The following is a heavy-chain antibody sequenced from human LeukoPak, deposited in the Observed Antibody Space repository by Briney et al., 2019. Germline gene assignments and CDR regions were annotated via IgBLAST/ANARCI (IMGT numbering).Heavy chain of an antibody. J-gene: IGHJ4*02. D-gene: IGHD6-13*01. CDR2: IFTSGTT. V-gene: IGHV4-4*07. CDR1: GDXISRYY. Sequence: SETLSLTCTVSGDXISRYYCNWIRQPAGKGLEWIGRIFTSGTTNYSPSLKSRVTMSVDTSKNQFSLNLSSVTAADTAVYYCARGKYSSTWTFDYWGQGTLVTVSS. CDR3: ARGKYSSTWTFDY.